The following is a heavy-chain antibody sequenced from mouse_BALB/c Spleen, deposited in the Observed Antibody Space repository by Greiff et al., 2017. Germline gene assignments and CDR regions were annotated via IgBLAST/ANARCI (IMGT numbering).Heavy chain of an antibody. CDR2: ISNLAYSI. V-gene: IGHV5-15*02. CDR1: GFTFSDYG. J-gene: IGHJ2*01. CDR3: ARGARPYYFDY. Sequence: EVQLQQSGGGLVQPGGSRKLSCAASGFTFSDYGMAWVRQAPGKGPEWVAFISNLAYSIYYADTVTGRFTISRENAKNTLYLEMSSLRSEDTAMYYCARGARPYYFDYWGQGTTLTVSS.